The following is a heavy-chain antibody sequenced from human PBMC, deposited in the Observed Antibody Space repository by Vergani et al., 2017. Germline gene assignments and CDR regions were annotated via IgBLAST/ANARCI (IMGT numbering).Heavy chain of an antibody. D-gene: IGHD1-1*01. CDR2: IRNKANDYTT. V-gene: IGHV3-72*01. Sequence: EVQVVESGGGLVQPGGSLRLSCAASGFIFSDHYMDWVRQAPGKGLEWVGRIRNKANDYTTQYAASVKGRITISRDDSKRYLYLQMNSLPTEDTALYYCVRVKGSNWNDHLYDIWGQGTLVTVSS. CDR1: GFIFSDHY. J-gene: IGHJ3*02. CDR3: VRVKGSNWNDHLYDI.